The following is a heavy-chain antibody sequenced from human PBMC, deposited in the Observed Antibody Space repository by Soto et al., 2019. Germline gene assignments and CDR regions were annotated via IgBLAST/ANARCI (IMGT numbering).Heavy chain of an antibody. J-gene: IGHJ4*02. CDR2: IYYSGST. Sequence: PSETLSLTCTVSGGSISSGGYYWSWIRQHPGKGLEWIGYIYYSGSTYYNPSLKSRVTISVDTSKNQFSLKLSSVTAADTAVYYCARQYCSATSCYPDHWGQGTLVTVSS. CDR3: ARQYCSATSCYPDH. V-gene: IGHV4-31*03. CDR1: GGSISSGGYY. D-gene: IGHD2-2*01.